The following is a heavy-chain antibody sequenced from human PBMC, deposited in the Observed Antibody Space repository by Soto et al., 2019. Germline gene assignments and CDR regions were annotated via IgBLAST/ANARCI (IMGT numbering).Heavy chain of an antibody. D-gene: IGHD3-10*01. J-gene: IGHJ4*02. V-gene: IGHV3-21*01. CDR1: GFTFTNYN. CDR2: IGGSGTYK. Sequence: EVQLVDSGGGLVKPGASLRLSCAASGFTFTNYNMNWVRQAPGKGLEWVSSIGGSGTYKYYADSVRGRFTISRDNAKNSLYLQMNSLRAEDTALYYCASAGSLAFWGQGTLVTVSS. CDR3: ASAGSLAF.